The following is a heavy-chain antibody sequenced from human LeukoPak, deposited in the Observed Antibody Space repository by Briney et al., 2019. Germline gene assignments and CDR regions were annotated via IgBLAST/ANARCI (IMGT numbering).Heavy chain of an antibody. CDR1: GGSLSGFY. V-gene: IGHV4-34*01. Sequence: SETLSLTCAAYGGSLSGFYWSWIRQPPGKGLEWIGEINHSGGTNFNPSLKSRVTISVDTSKSHFSLRLSSVTGADMAVYYCATTRPGPTYFYYGLGVWGQGTTVTVSS. CDR2: INHSGGT. J-gene: IGHJ6*02. D-gene: IGHD4-17*01. CDR3: ATTRPGPTYFYYGLGV.